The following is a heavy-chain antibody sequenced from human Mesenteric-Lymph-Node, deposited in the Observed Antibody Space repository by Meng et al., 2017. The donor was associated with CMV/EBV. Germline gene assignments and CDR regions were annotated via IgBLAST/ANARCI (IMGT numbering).Heavy chain of an antibody. CDR3: ARHQRWLKSEGGFNY. CDR2: INHSGST. J-gene: IGHJ4*02. CDR1: GGSFSGYY. D-gene: IGHD4-23*01. V-gene: IGHV4-34*01. Sequence: WGEVLLKPSGALSLTCVVYGGSFSGYYWSWIRQPPGKGLEWIGEINHSGSTNYNPSLKSRVTISVDTSKNQFSLKLSSVTAADTAVYYCARHQRWLKSEGGFNYWGQGTLVTVSS.